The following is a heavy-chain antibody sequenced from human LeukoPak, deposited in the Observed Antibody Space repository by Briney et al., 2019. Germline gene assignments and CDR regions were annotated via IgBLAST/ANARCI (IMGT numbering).Heavy chain of an antibody. Sequence: ASVKVSCKASGYTFTGYYMHWVRQAPGQGLEWMGWINPNSGGTNYAQKFQGRVIMTRDTSISTAYMELSRLRSDDTAVYYCARGGESIVVVPAAISLNYWGQGTLVTVSS. V-gene: IGHV1-2*02. CDR2: INPNSGGT. CDR3: ARGGESIVVVPAAISLNY. J-gene: IGHJ4*02. CDR1: GYTFTGYY. D-gene: IGHD2-2*02.